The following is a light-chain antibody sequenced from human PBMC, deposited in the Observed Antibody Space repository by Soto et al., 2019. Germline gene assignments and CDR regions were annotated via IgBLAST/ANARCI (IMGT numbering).Light chain of an antibody. J-gene: IGLJ2*01. Sequence: LTQPPSASGTPGQRVTISCSGSNSNIGSNTVNWYQQLPGTAPKLLIYDNNKRPSGVPGRFSDSKSGTSASLAISGLQSEDEADYYCASWDDRLNGVIFGGGTQLTVL. CDR2: DNN. CDR1: NSNIGSNT. V-gene: IGLV1-44*01. CDR3: ASWDDRLNGVI.